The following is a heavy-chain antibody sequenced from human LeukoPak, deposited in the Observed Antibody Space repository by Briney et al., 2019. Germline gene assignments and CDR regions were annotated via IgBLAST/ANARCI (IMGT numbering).Heavy chain of an antibody. D-gene: IGHD3-22*01. CDR2: IKSRTDGGTT. CDR1: GFTFNKAW. J-gene: IGHJ6*01. CDR3: TLFYYDSSGYYESIGYSYGKDV. Sequence: GGSLRLSCAASGFTFNKAWMSWVRQAPGRGLEWIGRIKSRTDGGTTDYAAPVKGRFTISRDDSKTMLYLQMISLKNEDTAVYFCTLFYYDSSGYYESIGYSYGKDVWGQGTTVTVSS. V-gene: IGHV3-15*01.